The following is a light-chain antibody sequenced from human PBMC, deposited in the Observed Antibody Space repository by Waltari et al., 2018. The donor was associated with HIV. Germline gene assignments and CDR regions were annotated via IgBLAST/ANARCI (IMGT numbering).Light chain of an antibody. Sequence: IVMNQSPLSLPVTPRASASISCRSTQTLLYTDGYKYLEWYQQKPGQSPRLLIYLTSTRASGVPDRFSGSGSGTEFTLHISRVEAEDVGTYYCMQSLQGYSFGQGTKLEIK. V-gene: IGKV2-28*01. CDR2: LTS. CDR1: QTLLYTDGYKY. J-gene: IGKJ2*01. CDR3: MQSLQGYS.